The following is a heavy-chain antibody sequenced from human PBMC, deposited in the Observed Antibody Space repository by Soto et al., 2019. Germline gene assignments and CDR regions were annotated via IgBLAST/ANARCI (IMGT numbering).Heavy chain of an antibody. V-gene: IGHV3-21*01. J-gene: IGHJ5*02. D-gene: IGHD2-15*01. CDR2: FSSSSSYI. CDR1: GFTFSSYS. Sequence: GGSLRLSCAASGFTFSSYSMNWVRQAPGKGLEWVSSFSSSSSYIYYADSVKGRFTISRDNAKYSLYLQMNSLRAEDTAVYYCARGAWLVARNRNWFDPWGQGTLVTVSS. CDR3: ARGAWLVARNRNWFDP.